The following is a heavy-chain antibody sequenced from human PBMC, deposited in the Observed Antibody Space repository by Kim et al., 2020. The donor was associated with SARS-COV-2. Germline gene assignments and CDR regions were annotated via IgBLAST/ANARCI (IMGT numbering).Heavy chain of an antibody. Sequence: GESLKISCKGSGYTFSSYWIAWVRQMPGKGLEWMGIIYPGDSDTRYSPSFQGQVTISADKSISTAYLQWSSLKASDTAMYYCARRRIAAAGAAGGGWFDPWGQGTLVTVSS. CDR2: IYPGDSDT. D-gene: IGHD6-13*01. CDR1: GYTFSSYW. V-gene: IGHV5-51*01. CDR3: ARRRIAAAGAAGGGWFDP. J-gene: IGHJ5*02.